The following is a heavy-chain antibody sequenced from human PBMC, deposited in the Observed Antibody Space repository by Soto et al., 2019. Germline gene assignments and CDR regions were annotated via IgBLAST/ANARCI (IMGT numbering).Heavy chain of an antibody. CDR3: AKDCYFFCTSCYREVFDF. J-gene: IGHJ5*01. CDR1: GFTFSSYA. D-gene: IGHD2-2*01. V-gene: IGHV3-23*01. Sequence: GGSLRLSCAASGFTFSSYAMSWVRQAPGKGLEWVSGISDSGGSTYYADSVKGRFTISRDNSKNTLYLQMNSLRAEDTAVYYCAKDCYFFCTSCYREVFDFWAQGSLVPGSS. CDR2: ISDSGGST.